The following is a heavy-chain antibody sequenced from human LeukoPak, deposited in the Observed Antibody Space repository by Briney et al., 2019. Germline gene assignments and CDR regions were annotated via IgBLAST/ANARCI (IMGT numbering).Heavy chain of an antibody. V-gene: IGHV4-59*08. Sequence: SETLSLTCTVSGGSISSYYWSWIRQPPVKGLEWIGYIYYSGSTNYNPSLKSRVTISVDTSKNQFSLKLSSVTAADTAVYYCARHETYSFDPWGQGTLVTVSS. D-gene: IGHD4-11*01. CDR3: ARHETYSFDP. CDR2: IYYSGST. CDR1: GGSISSYY. J-gene: IGHJ5*02.